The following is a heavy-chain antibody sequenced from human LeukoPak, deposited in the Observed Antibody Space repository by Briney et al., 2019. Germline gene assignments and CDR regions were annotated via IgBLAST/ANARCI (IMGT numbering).Heavy chain of an antibody. Sequence: GGSLRLSCAASGFTLSSYAMHWVRQAPGKGLEWVAVISYDGSNKYYADSVKGRFTISRDNSKNTLYLQMNSLRAEDTAVYYCAKEGSGSGSYLYYYYGMDVWGQGTTVTVSS. J-gene: IGHJ6*02. V-gene: IGHV3-30-3*01. CDR1: GFTLSSYA. CDR3: AKEGSGSGSYLYYYYGMDV. D-gene: IGHD3-10*01. CDR2: ISYDGSNK.